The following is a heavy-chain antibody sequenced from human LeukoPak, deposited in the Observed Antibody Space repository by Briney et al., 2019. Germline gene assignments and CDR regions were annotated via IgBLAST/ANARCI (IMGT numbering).Heavy chain of an antibody. D-gene: IGHD3-9*01. J-gene: IGHJ4*02. Sequence: GGSLRLSCAASGFTFSSYGMSWVRQAPGKGLEWVSAISGSGGSTYYADSVKGRFTISRDNSKNTLYLQMNSLRAEDTAVYYCAKQSPSQYYDILTGYYPVYFDYWGQGTLVTVSS. CDR2: ISGSGGST. CDR1: GFTFSSYG. V-gene: IGHV3-23*01. CDR3: AKQSPSQYYDILTGYYPVYFDY.